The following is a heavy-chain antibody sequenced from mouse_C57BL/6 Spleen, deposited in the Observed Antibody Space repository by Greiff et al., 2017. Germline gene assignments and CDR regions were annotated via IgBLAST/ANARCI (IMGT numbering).Heavy chain of an antibody. CDR2: INYDGSST. CDR1: GFTFSDYY. CDR3: ARLSTGTDWYFDV. V-gene: IGHV5-16*01. D-gene: IGHD4-1*02. Sequence: EVQVVESEGGLVQPGSSMKLSCTASGFTFSDYYMAWVRQVPEKGLEWVANINYDGSSTYYLDSLKSRFIISRDNAKNILYLQMSSLKSEDTATYYCARLSTGTDWYFDVWGTGTTVTVSS. J-gene: IGHJ1*03.